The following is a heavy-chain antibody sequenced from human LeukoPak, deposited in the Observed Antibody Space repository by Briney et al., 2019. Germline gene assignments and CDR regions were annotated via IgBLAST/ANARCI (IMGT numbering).Heavy chain of an antibody. D-gene: IGHD2-8*01. J-gene: IGHJ4*02. CDR3: ARVAMYEFFFDY. Sequence: PSETLSLTCTVAGGAIGMYYWSWIRQPAGKGLEWIGRIYNSGRTKYSPSLESRVTMSIDTSKNQFSLKLSPVPAADTAVYYCARVAMYEFFFDYWGQGTLVTVSS. CDR1: GGAIGMYY. V-gene: IGHV4-4*07. CDR2: IYNSGRT.